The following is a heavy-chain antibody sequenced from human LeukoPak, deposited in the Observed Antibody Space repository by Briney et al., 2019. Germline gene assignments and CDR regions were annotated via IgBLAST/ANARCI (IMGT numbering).Heavy chain of an antibody. CDR3: AREGYYYDSSGQYFQH. CDR2: IIPIFGTA. Sequence: GASVKVSCKASGGTFSSYAISWVRQAPGQGLEWMGGIIPIFGTANYVQKFQGRVTITTDESTSTAYMELSSLRSEDTAVYYCAREGYYYDSSGQYFQHWGQGTLVTVSS. CDR1: GGTFSSYA. D-gene: IGHD3-22*01. V-gene: IGHV1-69*05. J-gene: IGHJ1*01.